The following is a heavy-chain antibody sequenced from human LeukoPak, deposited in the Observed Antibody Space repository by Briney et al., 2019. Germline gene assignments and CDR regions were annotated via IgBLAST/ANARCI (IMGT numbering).Heavy chain of an antibody. D-gene: IGHD6-13*01. CDR2: IKQDGSEK. J-gene: IGHJ4*02. CDR3: AREGDSSWSYFDY. V-gene: IGHV3-7*04. Sequence: GGSLKLSCAASGFTFSTYWMSWVRQAPGKGLEWVANIKQDGSEKYYVDSVKGRFTISRDNAKNSLYLQMTSLRAEDTAVYYCAREGDSSWSYFDYWGQGTLVTVFS. CDR1: GFTFSTYW.